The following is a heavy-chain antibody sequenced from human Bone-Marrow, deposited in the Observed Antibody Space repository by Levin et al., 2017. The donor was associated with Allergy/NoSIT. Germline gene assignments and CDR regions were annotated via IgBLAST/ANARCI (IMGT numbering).Heavy chain of an antibody. CDR3: ATGQGHLVGPP. J-gene: IGHJ5*02. CDR2: MNPKSGNT. V-gene: IGHV1-8*01. CDR1: GDTFSSYD. Sequence: PGESLKISCKASGDTFSSYDINWVRQASGQGLEWMGWMNPKSGNTVYAQKFQGRVTMTRNTSISTACMDLSSLRSDDTAVYYCATGQGHLVGPPWGQGTLVTVSS. D-gene: IGHD6-6*01.